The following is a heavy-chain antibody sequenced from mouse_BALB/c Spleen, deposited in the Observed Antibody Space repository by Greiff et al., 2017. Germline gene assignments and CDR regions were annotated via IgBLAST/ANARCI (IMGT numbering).Heavy chain of an antibody. J-gene: IGHJ4*01. V-gene: IGHV3-2*02. CDR2: ISYSGST. D-gene: IGHD1-2*01. CDR3: ASPTAYYAMDY. Sequence: EVKLVESGPGLVKPSQSLSLTCTVTGYSITSDYAWNWIRQFPGNKLEWMGYISYSGSTSYNPSLKSRISITRDTSKNQFFLQLNSVTTEDTATYYCASPTAYYAMDYWGQGTSVTVSS. CDR1: GYSITSDYA.